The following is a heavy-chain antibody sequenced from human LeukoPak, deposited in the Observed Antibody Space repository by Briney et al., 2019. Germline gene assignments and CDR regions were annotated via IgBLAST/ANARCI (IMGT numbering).Heavy chain of an antibody. J-gene: IGHJ4*01. D-gene: IGHD2-21*02. Sequence: GGSLRLSCAASGFTFDRHTMNWVRQAPGKGLEWVSSIAGSSGYISYADSVKGRFTISRDNAKKSLYLQMTSLTAEDTAVYYCARDRGAYCGGDCYLGFDYWGRGTLVTVSS. V-gene: IGHV3-21*01. CDR2: IAGSSGYI. CDR3: ARDRGAYCGGDCYLGFDY. CDR1: GFTFDRHT.